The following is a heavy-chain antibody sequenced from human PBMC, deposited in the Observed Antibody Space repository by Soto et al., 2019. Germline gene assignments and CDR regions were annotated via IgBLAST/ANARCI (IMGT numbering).Heavy chain of an antibody. D-gene: IGHD6-6*01. Sequence: GGSLRLSCAASGFTFSSYAMSWVRQAPGKGLEWVSAISGSGGSTYYADSVKGRFTISRDNSKNTLYLQMNSLRAEDTAVYYCAKGPSNYYYYYMDVWGKGTTVTVSS. V-gene: IGHV3-23*01. CDR3: AKGPSNYYYYYMDV. CDR2: ISGSGGST. J-gene: IGHJ6*03. CDR1: GFTFSSYA.